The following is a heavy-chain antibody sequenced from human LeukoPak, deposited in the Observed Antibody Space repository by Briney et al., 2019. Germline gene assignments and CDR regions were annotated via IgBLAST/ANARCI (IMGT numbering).Heavy chain of an antibody. V-gene: IGHV3-7*01. Sequence: GGSLRLSCAASGFTFSSYGMHWVRQAPGKGLEWVANIKQDGSEKYYVDSVKGRFTISRDNAKNSLYLQMNSLRAEDTAVYYCARVAYDLWSGYYFDYWGQGTLVTVSS. CDR1: GFTFSSYG. CDR3: ARVAYDLWSGYYFDY. J-gene: IGHJ4*02. CDR2: IKQDGSEK. D-gene: IGHD3-3*01.